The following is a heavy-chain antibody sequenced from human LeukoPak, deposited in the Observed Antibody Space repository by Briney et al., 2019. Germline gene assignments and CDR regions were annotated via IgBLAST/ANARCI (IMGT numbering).Heavy chain of an antibody. J-gene: IGHJ4*02. V-gene: IGHV3-33*01. CDR1: GFTFSDYG. Sequence: PGGSLRLSCAASGFTFSDYGMHWVRQAPGKGLEWVTVICYAGSNKYYADSVKGRFTISRDNSKNTLYLQMNSLRAEDTAVYYCARGTGDYDSSGYLDYWGQGTLVTVSS. CDR2: ICYAGSNK. CDR3: ARGTGDYDSSGYLDY. D-gene: IGHD3-22*01.